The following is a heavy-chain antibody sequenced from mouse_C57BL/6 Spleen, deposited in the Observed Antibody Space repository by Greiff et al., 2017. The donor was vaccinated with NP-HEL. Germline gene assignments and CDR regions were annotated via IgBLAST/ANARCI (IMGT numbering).Heavy chain of an antibody. CDR2: IDPATGGT. J-gene: IGHJ2*01. V-gene: IGHV1-15*01. Sequence: QVQLQQSGAELVRPGASVTLSCKASGYTFTDYEMHWVKQTPVHGLARIRAIDPATGGTASNQKFKGKAILPAVKSSSTAYMELRSLTSEVSAVYYWTRNYFDDWGQGSALTASS. CDR1: GYTFTDYE. CDR3: TRNYFDD.